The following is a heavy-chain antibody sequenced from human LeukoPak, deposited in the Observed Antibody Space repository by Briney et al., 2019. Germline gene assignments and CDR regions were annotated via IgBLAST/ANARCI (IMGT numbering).Heavy chain of an antibody. CDR2: IYPGDSDT. CDR1: GYSFTIYW. CDR3: ARSADSSGWYGGYYYYGMDV. V-gene: IGHV5-51*01. Sequence: GESLKISCKGSGYSFTIYWIGWVRQMPGKGLEWMGIIYPGDSDTRYSPSFQGQVTISADKSISTTYLQWSSLKASLDAMRLCARSADSSGWYGGYYYYGMDVWGQGTTVTVSS. J-gene: IGHJ6*02. D-gene: IGHD6-19*01.